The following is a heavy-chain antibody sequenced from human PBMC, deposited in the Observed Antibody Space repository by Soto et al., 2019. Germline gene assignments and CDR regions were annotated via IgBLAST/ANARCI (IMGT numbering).Heavy chain of an antibody. CDR2: IYYSGST. J-gene: IGHJ3*02. CDR1: GGSISSYY. Sequence: SDTLSLTCTVSGGSISSYYWSWIRQPPGKGLEWIGYIYYSGSTNYNPSLKSRVTISVDTSKNQFSLKLSSVTAADTAVYYCARQLAHAFDIWGQGTMVTVSS. D-gene: IGHD6-13*01. CDR3: ARQLAHAFDI. V-gene: IGHV4-59*01.